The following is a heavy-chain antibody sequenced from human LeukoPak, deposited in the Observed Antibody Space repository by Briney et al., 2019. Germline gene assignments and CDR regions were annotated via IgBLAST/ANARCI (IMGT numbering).Heavy chain of an antibody. V-gene: IGHV1-18*01. D-gene: IGHD3-3*01. CDR1: GYTFTSYG. Sequence: GASVKVSCKASGYTFTSYGISWVRQAPGQGLEWMGWISAYNGNTNYAQKLQGRVTMATDTSTGTAYMELRSLRSDDTAVYYCARGGITIFGVVTFDYWGQGTLVTVSS. CDR2: ISAYNGNT. J-gene: IGHJ4*02. CDR3: ARGGITIFGVVTFDY.